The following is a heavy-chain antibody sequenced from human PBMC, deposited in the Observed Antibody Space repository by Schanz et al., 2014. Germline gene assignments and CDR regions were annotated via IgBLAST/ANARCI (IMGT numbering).Heavy chain of an antibody. V-gene: IGHV3-7*01. J-gene: IGHJ3*02. CDR3: ARGIITMVRGGDVGAFDT. Sequence: EVQLVESGGGLVQPGGSLRLSCAASGFTFSSYCINWVRQAPGKGLEWVANINQDGSEKYYVDSVKGRFTISRDNAKNSLYLQMNGLRAEDTAVYYCARGIITMVRGGDVGAFDTWGQGTMVTVSS. CDR1: GFTFSSYC. D-gene: IGHD3-10*01. CDR2: INQDGSEK.